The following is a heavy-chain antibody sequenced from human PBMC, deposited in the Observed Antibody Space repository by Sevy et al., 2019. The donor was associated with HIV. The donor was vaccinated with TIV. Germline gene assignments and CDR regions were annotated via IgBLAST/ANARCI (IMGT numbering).Heavy chain of an antibody. CDR1: GFTFSSYD. CDR3: ARGIGGNPRRGFDY. CDR2: IGTAGDT. V-gene: IGHV3-13*01. J-gene: IGHJ4*02. Sequence: GGSLRLSCAASGFTFSSYDMHWVRQATGKGLEWVSAIGTAGDTYYPGSVKGRFTISRENAKNSLYLQMNSLRAGDTAVYDCARGIGGNPRRGFDYWGQGTLVTVSS. D-gene: IGHD2-15*01.